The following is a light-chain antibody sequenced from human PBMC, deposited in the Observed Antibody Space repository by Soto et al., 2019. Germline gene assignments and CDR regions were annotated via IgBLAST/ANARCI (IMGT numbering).Light chain of an antibody. V-gene: IGLV2-14*01. CDR1: SSDVGGYNY. CDR2: DVS. Sequence: QSALTQPASVSGSPGQSITISCTGTSSDVGGYNYVSWYQQHPGKAPKLIIYDVSNRPSGVSNRFSGSKSGNTASLTTSGLQAEDEADYYCSSYRSRSTVVFGGGTKVTVL. CDR3: SSYRSRSTVV. J-gene: IGLJ2*01.